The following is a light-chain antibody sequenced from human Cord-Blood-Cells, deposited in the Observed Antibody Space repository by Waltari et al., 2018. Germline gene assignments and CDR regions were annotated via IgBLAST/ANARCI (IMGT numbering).Light chain of an antibody. CDR2: EVS. J-gene: IGLJ3*02. CDR3: SSYTSSSTWV. V-gene: IGLV2-18*02. Sequence: QSALTQPPSVSVSPGQSVTISCTGTSSDVGSYNRVPWYQQPPGTAPKLMIYEVSNRPSGVPDRFSGSKSGNTASLTISGLQAEDEADYYCSSYTSSSTWVFGGGTKLTVL. CDR1: SSDVGSYNR.